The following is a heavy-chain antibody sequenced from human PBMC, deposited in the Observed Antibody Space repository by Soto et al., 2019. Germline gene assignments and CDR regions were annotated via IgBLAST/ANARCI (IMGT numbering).Heavy chain of an antibody. CDR1: GFTCSSFA. CDR2: ISGSGDGV. CDR3: AGPGYSSQDY. D-gene: IGHD5-18*01. J-gene: IGHJ4*02. Sequence: VQLLESGGGLVQPGGSLRLSCAASGFTCSSFALRWVRQAPGKGLEWVSAISGSGDGVDYADSVKGQFTISRDNSKNTLYLQMTSLRVGDTAVYYCAGPGYSSQDYWGQGTLVTASS. V-gene: IGHV3-23*01.